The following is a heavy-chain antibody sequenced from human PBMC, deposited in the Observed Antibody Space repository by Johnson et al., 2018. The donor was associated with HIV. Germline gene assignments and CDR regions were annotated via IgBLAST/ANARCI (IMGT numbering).Heavy chain of an antibody. J-gene: IGHJ3*01. CDR2: ITGSGGNT. D-gene: IGHD3-16*01. CDR3: AKLRWAWGAAFDV. Sequence: VLLVESGGGVVQRGGSLRLSCVASGFTFSSYAMTWVRQAPGKGLEWVSSITGSGGNTYDADPVKGRFTISRDNSKNTRYLQMHSLRAEDTAIYYCAKLRWAWGAAFDVWGQGTMVTVSS. CDR1: GFTFSSYA. V-gene: IGHV3-23*04.